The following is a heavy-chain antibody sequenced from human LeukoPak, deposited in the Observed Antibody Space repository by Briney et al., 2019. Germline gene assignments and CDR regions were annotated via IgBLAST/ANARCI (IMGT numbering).Heavy chain of an antibody. CDR2: ISYDGSNK. CDR1: GFTFSSYG. V-gene: IGHV3-30*18. CDR3: AKWRD. J-gene: IGHJ4*02. Sequence: GGSLRLSCAASGFTFSSYGMHWVRQVPGKGLEWVAVISYDGSNKYYADSVKGRFTISRDNSKNTLYLQMNSLRAEDTAVYYCAKWRDWGQGTLVTVSS.